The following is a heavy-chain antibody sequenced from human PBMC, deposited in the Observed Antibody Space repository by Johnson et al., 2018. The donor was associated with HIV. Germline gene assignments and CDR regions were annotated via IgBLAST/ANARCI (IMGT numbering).Heavy chain of an antibody. D-gene: IGHD3-16*01. CDR1: GFNFGDYA. CDR2: ISYDGSNK. J-gene: IGHJ3*02. CDR3: ARGALGDWVDAFDI. V-gene: IGHV3-30-3*01. Sequence: QMPLVESRGGFVQPGRSLRLSCIPSGFNFGDYAMSWFRQAPGKGLEWVALISYDGSNKYYADSVKGRFTISRDNSKNTLYLQMNSLRAEDTAVFYCARGALGDWVDAFDIWGQGTMVTVSS.